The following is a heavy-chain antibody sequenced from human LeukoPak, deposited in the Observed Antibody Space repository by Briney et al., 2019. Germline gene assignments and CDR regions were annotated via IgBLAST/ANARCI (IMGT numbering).Heavy chain of an antibody. D-gene: IGHD1-1*01. V-gene: IGHV3-53*01. CDR2: IFTGGDT. J-gene: IGHJ4*02. CDR1: GFAVSNSF. CDR3: VKGSTGVPPLEY. Sequence: GGSLRLSCAVSGFAVSNSFMSWVRQAPGKGLEWLSVIFTGGDTYYAGSAKGRFTISRDNSENTLYLQMNSLTAEDTALYYCVKGSTGVPPLEYWGQGTLVTVSS.